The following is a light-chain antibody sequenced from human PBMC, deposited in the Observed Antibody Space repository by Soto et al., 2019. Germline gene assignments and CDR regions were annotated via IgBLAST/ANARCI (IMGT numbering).Light chain of an antibody. Sequence: QSALTQPASVSGSPGQSITISCTGTSSDVGGYNYVSWYQQHPGKAPNLMIYEVSNRPSGVSNRFSGSKSGNTASLTISGLQAEDEADYYCSSYTSSSTLGVFGTGTKVTVL. CDR2: EVS. CDR1: SSDVGGYNY. V-gene: IGLV2-14*01. J-gene: IGLJ1*01. CDR3: SSYTSSSTLGV.